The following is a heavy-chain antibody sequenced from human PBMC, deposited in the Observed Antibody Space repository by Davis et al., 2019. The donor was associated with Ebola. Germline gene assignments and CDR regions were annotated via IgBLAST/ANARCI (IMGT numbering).Heavy chain of an antibody. CDR3: ARTVSLVDFAMDV. CDR1: GGSISSSSYY. CDR2: IYYSGST. J-gene: IGHJ6*02. D-gene: IGHD2-8*02. V-gene: IGHV4-39*01. Sequence: LETLSLTCTVSGGSISSSSYYWGWIRQPPGKGLEWIGSIYYSGSTYYNPSLKSRVTISVDTSKNQFSLRLSSVTAADTAVYYCARTVSLVDFAMDVWGQGTTVTVAS.